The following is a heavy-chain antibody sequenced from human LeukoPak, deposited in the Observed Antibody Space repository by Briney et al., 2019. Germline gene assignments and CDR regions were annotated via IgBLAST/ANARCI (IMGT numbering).Heavy chain of an antibody. Sequence: GGSLRLSXAASGFAFSSYNMNWVRQAPGRGLEWISYISSGGRTIYYADSVEGRFTISRDSGKNSLYLLLNSLRADDTAVYFCVRESITGHRDFDYWGQGTLITVSA. D-gene: IGHD1-20*01. CDR3: VRESITGHRDFDY. CDR2: ISSGGRTI. CDR1: GFAFSSYN. J-gene: IGHJ4*02. V-gene: IGHV3-48*01.